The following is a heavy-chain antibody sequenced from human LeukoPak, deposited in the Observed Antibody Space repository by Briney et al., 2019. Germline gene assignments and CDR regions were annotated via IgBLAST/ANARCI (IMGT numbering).Heavy chain of an antibody. V-gene: IGHV7-4-1*02. Sequence: ASVKVSCKASGYTFSSYAMNWVRQAPGQGLEWMGGIDANTGNPTYARGFTGRFVFSLDTSVSTAYLQISSLKAEDTAMYYCARGPARGWFDPWGQGTLVTVSS. CDR2: IDANTGNP. D-gene: IGHD2-2*01. CDR3: ARGPARGWFDP. CDR1: GYTFSSYA. J-gene: IGHJ5*02.